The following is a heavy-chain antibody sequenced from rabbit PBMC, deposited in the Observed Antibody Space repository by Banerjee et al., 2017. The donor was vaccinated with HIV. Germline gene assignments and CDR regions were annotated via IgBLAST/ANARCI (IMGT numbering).Heavy chain of an antibody. J-gene: IGHJ4*01. D-gene: IGHD7-1*01. Sequence: QEQLEESGGGLVQPEGSLTLTCKAPGFDFSSNVMCWVRQAPGKGLEWIACIYSGGSGTTYYADWATGRFTISKSSSTTVTLQMTSLTAADTATYFCARDDRGYGMGLWGPGTLVTVS. V-gene: IGHV1S45*01. CDR3: ARDDRGYGMGL. CDR2: IYSGGSGTT. CDR1: GFDFSSNV.